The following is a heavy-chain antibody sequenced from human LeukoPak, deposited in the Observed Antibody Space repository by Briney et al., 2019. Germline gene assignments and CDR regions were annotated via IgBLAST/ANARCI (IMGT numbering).Heavy chain of an antibody. V-gene: IGHV3-23*01. CDR1: GFTFSSYA. J-gene: IGHJ4*02. CDR3: AKVLGASTSGYFDY. CDR2: ISVSGGST. D-gene: IGHD1-26*01. Sequence: PEGSLTLSCAASGFTFSSYAMSWVRQAPGKGLEWVSAISVSGGSTYYADSVKGRFTISRDNSKNTLYLQMNSLRAEDTAVYYCAKVLGASTSGYFDYWGQGTLVTVSS.